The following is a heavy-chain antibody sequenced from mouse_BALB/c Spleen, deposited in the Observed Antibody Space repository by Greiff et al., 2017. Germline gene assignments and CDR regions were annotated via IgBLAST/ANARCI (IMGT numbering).Heavy chain of an antibody. J-gene: IGHJ2*01. Sequence: EVQLQESGAELVKPGASVKLSCTASGFNIKDTYMHWVKQRPEQGLEWIGRIDPANGNTKYDPKFQGKATITADTSSNTAYLQLSSLTSEDTAVYYCARGNYYGSSSDYWGQGTTLTVSS. CDR1: GFNIKDTY. D-gene: IGHD1-1*01. CDR2: IDPANGNT. V-gene: IGHV14-3*02. CDR3: ARGNYYGSSSDY.